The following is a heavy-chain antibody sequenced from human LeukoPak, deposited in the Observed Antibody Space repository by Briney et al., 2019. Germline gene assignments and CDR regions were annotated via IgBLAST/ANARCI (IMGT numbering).Heavy chain of an antibody. J-gene: IGHJ4*02. D-gene: IGHD4-17*01. CDR2: ISSSSSNI. CDR1: GFTFSSYS. V-gene: IGHV3-48*01. CDR3: ARARVGDYWEPPLPYYFDY. Sequence: PGGSLRLSCAASGFTFSSYSMSWVRQAPGKGLEWVSYISSSSSNIYYADSVKGRFTFSRDNAKNSLYLQMNSLRAEDTAVYYCARARVGDYWEPPLPYYFDYWGQGTLVTVSS.